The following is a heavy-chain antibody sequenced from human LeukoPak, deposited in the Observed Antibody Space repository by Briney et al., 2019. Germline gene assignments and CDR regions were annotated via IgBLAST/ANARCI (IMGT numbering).Heavy chain of an antibody. CDR2: ISSGSSTI. Sequence: GGSLRLSCAASGFTFNSYSMNWVRQAPGKGLEWVSYISSGSSTIYYADSVKGRFTISRDNSKNTLFLQMNSLRAEDTAVYYCARDRESSSKGHFDYWGQGTLVTVSS. J-gene: IGHJ4*02. D-gene: IGHD2-15*01. CDR1: GFTFNSYS. V-gene: IGHV3-48*01. CDR3: ARDRESSSKGHFDY.